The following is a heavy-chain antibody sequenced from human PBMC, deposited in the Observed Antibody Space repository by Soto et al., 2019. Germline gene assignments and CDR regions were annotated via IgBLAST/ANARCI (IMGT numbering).Heavy chain of an antibody. CDR3: ARAGGSSDNYYYYGMDV. D-gene: IGHD2-2*01. CDR2: IYYSGST. V-gene: IGHV4-59*01. J-gene: IGHJ6*02. CDR1: CGSIISYY. Sequence: PSETLSLTGTVSCGSIISYYWSWIRQPPGKGLEWIGYIYYSGSTNYNPSLKSRVTISVDTSKNQFSLKLSSVTAADTAVYYCARAGGSSDNYYYYGMDVWGQGTTVTVS.